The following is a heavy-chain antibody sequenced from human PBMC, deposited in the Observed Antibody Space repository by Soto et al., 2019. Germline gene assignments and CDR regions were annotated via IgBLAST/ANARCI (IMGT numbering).Heavy chain of an antibody. J-gene: IGHJ6*02. D-gene: IGHD6-13*01. Sequence: GASVKVSCKASGGTFSSYAISWVRQAPGQGLEWMGGIIPIFGTANYAQKFQGRVTITADESTSTAYMELSSLRSEDTAVYYCARGYSSSWPPTSDYYYGMDVWGQGTTVTVSS. CDR3: ARGYSSSWPPTSDYYYGMDV. V-gene: IGHV1-69*13. CDR1: GGTFSSYA. CDR2: IIPIFGTA.